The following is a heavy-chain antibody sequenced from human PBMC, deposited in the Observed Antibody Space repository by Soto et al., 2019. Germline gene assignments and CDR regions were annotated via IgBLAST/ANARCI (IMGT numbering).Heavy chain of an antibody. J-gene: IGHJ6*02. CDR2: IIPIFNRP. CDR3: ARQLNWNYYYYGMDV. CDR1: GGTFSTYA. V-gene: IGHV1-69*12. Sequence: QVQLVQSGAEVKKPGSSVKVCCKASGGTFSTYAISWVRQAPGQGLEWMGGIIPIFNRPNYAQKFQARLTIAADESSRTAYMELSSLRSEDTAVYYCARQLNWNYYYYGMDVWGQGTTVTVSS. D-gene: IGHD1-1*01.